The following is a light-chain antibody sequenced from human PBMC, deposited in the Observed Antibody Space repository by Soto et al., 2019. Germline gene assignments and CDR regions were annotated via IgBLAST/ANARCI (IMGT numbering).Light chain of an antibody. CDR3: QQSYGSSWT. V-gene: IGKV1-39*01. Sequence: DIQMTQSPSTLSASVGDRVTITCRASQSINTWLAWYQQKPGKAPKLLMYAASSLPSGVPSRFSGSGSGTEFTLTIADLQPEDIGTYFCQQSYGSSWTFGQGTKVDIK. CDR2: AAS. J-gene: IGKJ1*01. CDR1: QSINTW.